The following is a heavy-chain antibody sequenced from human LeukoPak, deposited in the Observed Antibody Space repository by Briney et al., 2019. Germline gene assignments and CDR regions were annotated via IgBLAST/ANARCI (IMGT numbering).Heavy chain of an antibody. V-gene: IGHV3-30*04. CDR2: ISYDGSNE. Sequence: GRSLRLSCAASGFTFSSYVMHWVRQAPGKGLEWVAIISYDGSNEYYADSVKGRFTISRDNSKNTLYLQMNSLRAEDTAVYYCAKHKWIQLWLFDYWGQGTLVTVSS. J-gene: IGHJ4*02. D-gene: IGHD5-18*01. CDR1: GFTFSSYV. CDR3: AKHKWIQLWLFDY.